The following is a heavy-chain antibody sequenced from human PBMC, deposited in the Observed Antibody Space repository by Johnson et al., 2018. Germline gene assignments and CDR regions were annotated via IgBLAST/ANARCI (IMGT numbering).Heavy chain of an antibody. CDR1: GFTFSYS. CDR2: ISSSGGST. D-gene: IGHD3-10*01. V-gene: IGHV3-11*04. J-gene: IGHJ6*03. CDR3: ARGRRPVRGVIYYYYMDV. Sequence: QVQLVESGGGLVKPGGSLRLSCLASGFTFSYSMSWIRQAPGKGLEWVSYISSSGGSTYYADSVKGRFTISRDNAKNSLYRQMNSLRAEDTAVYYCARGRRPVRGVIYYYYMDVWGKGTTVTVSS.